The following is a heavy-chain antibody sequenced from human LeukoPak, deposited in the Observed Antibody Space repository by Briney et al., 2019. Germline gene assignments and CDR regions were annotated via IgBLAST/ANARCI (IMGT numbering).Heavy chain of an antibody. V-gene: IGHV3-74*01. CDR2: INSDGSST. CDR3: ARALFLGDWFDP. D-gene: IGHD3-16*01. J-gene: IGHJ5*02. CDR1: GFTFSAYW. Sequence: GGSLRLSCAGTGFTFSAYWMHWVRQAPGKGLVWVSRINSDGSSTSYADSVKGRFTISRDNAKSTLYLQMNSLRAEDTAVYYCARALFLGDWFDPWGQGTLVTVSS.